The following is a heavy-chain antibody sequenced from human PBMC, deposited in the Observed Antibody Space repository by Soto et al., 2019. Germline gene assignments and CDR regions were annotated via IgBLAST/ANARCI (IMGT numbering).Heavy chain of an antibody. V-gene: IGHV1-18*04. CDR3: ARTCPLGACYKHDLYKYGLDV. D-gene: IGHD2-21*02. CDR2: ISAYNGET. CDR1: GYTFATYG. Sequence: QIRLEQSESEVKKPGASVRVSCKASGYTFATYGFSWVRQAPGQGLEWMGWISAYNGETRLAERFQGRVTMTTDTATATGYMDLRSLRTDDTAVYYCARTCPLGACYKHDLYKYGLDVWDQGTTIIVSS. J-gene: IGHJ6*02.